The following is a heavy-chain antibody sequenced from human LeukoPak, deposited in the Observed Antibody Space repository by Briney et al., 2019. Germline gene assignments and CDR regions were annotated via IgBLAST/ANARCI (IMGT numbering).Heavy chain of an antibody. CDR2: MYYTGGT. CDR3: ARLPRYYDSSGYSQYFQH. CDR1: GGSISSTGYY. D-gene: IGHD3-22*01. Sequence: SETLSLTCTVSGGSISSTGYYWGWIRQPPGKGLEWIGSMYYTGGTYYNPSLKSRVTISVDTSKNQVSLKLSSVTAADTAVYYCARLPRYYDSSGYSQYFQHWGQGTLVTVSS. V-gene: IGHV4-39*01. J-gene: IGHJ1*01.